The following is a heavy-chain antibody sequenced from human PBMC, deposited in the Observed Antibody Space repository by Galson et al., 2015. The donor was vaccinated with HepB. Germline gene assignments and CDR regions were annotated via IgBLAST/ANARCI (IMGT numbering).Heavy chain of an antibody. CDR1: GFTFNTYW. CDR3: GSRWADY. CDR2: MKADGSER. V-gene: IGHV3-7*01. J-gene: IGHJ4*02. D-gene: IGHD4-23*01. Sequence: SLRLSCAASGFTFNTYWMTWIRQAPGKGLEWVANMKADGSERHYVDSVRGRSTISRDNAKNSLYLQMNSLRAEDTAVYYCGSRWADYWGQGTLVTVSS.